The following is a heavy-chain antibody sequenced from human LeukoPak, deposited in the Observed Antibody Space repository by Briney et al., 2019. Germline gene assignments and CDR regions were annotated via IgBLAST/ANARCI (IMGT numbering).Heavy chain of an antibody. CDR1: GGSFSGYY. CDR2: VNHSGST. V-gene: IGHV4-34*01. D-gene: IGHD5-18*01. CDR3: ARWQRGYSYGYPANYYYYMDV. J-gene: IGHJ6*03. Sequence: PETLSLTCAVYGGSFSGYYWSWIRQPPGKGLEWIGEVNHSGSTNYNPSLKSRVTISVDTSKNQFSLKLSSVTAADTAVYYCARWQRGYSYGYPANYYYYMDVWGKGTTVTVSS.